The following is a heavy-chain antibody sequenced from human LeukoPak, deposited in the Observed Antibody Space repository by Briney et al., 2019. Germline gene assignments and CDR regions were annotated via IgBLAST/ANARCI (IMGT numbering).Heavy chain of an antibody. J-gene: IGHJ3*02. V-gene: IGHV1-69*06. CDR3: ARAPYYYDSSGYYYGAFDI. CDR2: IIPIFGTA. Sequence: PGGSLRLSCAASGFTFSSYAISWVRQAPGQGLEWMGGIIPIFGTANYAQKFQGRVTITADKSTSTAYMELSSLRSEDTAVYYCARAPYYYDSSGYYYGAFDIWGQGTMVTVSS. CDR1: GFTFSSYA. D-gene: IGHD3-22*01.